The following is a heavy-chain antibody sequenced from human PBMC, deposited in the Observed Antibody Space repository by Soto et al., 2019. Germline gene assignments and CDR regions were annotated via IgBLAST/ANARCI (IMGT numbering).Heavy chain of an antibody. D-gene: IGHD5-18*01. Sequence: VQLVESGGGLIQPGGSLRLSCAGSGFTVSDNPMTWVRQAPGRGPEWVSTIYYNGNTFHADSVWGRFTISRDTSKNMLYLQMNSLRAEDTAVYYCATGGDTAKDGYWGQGTLVTVSS. CDR2: IYYNGNT. V-gene: IGHV3-53*01. CDR3: ATGGDTAKDGY. CDR1: GFTVSDNP. J-gene: IGHJ4*02.